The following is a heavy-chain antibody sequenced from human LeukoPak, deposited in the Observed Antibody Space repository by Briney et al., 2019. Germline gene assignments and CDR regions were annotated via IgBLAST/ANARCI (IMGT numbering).Heavy chain of an antibody. D-gene: IGHD3-10*01. Sequence: SETLSLTCTVSGRSISSGDYYWRWIRQPPGKGLEWIGYIYYSGSTYYHPSLKSRLTISVDTSKSQCSLKLSSVTAADTAVYYCAREVRGVSFFDYWGQGTLVTVSS. CDR3: AREVRGVSFFDY. V-gene: IGHV4-30-4*01. J-gene: IGHJ4*02. CDR2: IYYSGST. CDR1: GRSISSGDYY.